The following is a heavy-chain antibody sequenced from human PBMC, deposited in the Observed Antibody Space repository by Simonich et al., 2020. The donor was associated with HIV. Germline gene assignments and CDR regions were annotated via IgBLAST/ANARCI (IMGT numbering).Heavy chain of an antibody. CDR2: ISGSGGRT. D-gene: IGHD3-22*01. V-gene: IGHV3-23*01. CDR1: GFTFSSYA. J-gene: IGHJ4*02. Sequence: GGGLVQPGGSLRLSCAASGFTFSSYAMSWVRQAPGKGLEWVSPISGSGGRTYYADSVKGRFTISRDNSKSTLYLQMNSLRAEDTAVYYCARGSYYDINGSRYFDYWGQGTLVTVSS. CDR3: ARGSYYDINGSRYFDY.